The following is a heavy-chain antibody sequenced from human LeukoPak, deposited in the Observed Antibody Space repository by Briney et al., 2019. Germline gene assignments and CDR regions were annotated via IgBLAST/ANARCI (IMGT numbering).Heavy chain of an antibody. CDR2: IYYSGSI. CDR3: ASGPLTGYFDY. V-gene: IGHV4-59*08. D-gene: IGHD3-9*01. J-gene: IGHJ4*02. CDR1: GGSISTYY. Sequence: PSETLSLTCTVSGGSISTYYWNWIRQPPGKGLEWIGYIYYSGSINYNPSLKSRVTISVDTSKNQFSLKLSSVTAADTAVYYCASGPLTGYFDYWGQGTLVTVSS.